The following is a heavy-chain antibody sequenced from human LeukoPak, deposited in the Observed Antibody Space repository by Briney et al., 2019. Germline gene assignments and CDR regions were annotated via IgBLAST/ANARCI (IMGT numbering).Heavy chain of an antibody. Sequence: PGGSLRLSCAACGFTFSIYAMSWVRQAPGKGLEWVSTIIGSGGTTYYADSVKGRFTISRDNSKNTLYLQMNSLRAEDTALYYCAKEPIAVPGTFDYWGQGTLVTVSS. J-gene: IGHJ4*02. CDR1: GFTFSIYA. CDR3: AKEPIAVPGTFDY. V-gene: IGHV3-23*01. D-gene: IGHD6-19*01. CDR2: IIGSGGTT.